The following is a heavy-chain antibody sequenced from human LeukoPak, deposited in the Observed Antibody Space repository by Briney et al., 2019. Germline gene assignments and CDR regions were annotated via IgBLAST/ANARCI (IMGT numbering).Heavy chain of an antibody. Sequence: SETLSLTCTVSGGSISTYYWNWIRQPPGKGLEWIGYIYYSGTTNYNPSLKSRVSMSVDTSKNQFSLKLSSVTAADTAVYYCARQTGSGLFILPGGQGTLVTVSS. CDR1: GGSISTYY. CDR3: ARQTGSGLFILP. D-gene: IGHD3/OR15-3a*01. J-gene: IGHJ4*02. CDR2: IYYSGTT. V-gene: IGHV4-59*01.